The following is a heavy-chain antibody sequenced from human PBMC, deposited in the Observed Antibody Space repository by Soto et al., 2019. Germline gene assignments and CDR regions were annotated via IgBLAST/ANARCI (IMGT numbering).Heavy chain of an antibody. J-gene: IGHJ5*02. CDR3: ARGGGGTNGWFDP. Sequence: SETLSLTCAVYGGSFSGYYWSWIRQPPGKGLEWIGEINHSGSTNYNPSLKSRVTISVDTSKNQFSLKLSSVTAADTAVYYCARGGGGTNGWFDPWGQGTLVTVSS. D-gene: IGHD1-7*01. CDR2: INHSGST. V-gene: IGHV4-34*01. CDR1: GGSFSGYY.